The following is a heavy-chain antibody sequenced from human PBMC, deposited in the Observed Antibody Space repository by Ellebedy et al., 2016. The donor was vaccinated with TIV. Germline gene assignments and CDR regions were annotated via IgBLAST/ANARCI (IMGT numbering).Heavy chain of an antibody. J-gene: IGHJ4*02. Sequence: PGGSLRLSCAASGFTFSDYAMSWVRQAPGKGLEWVSAISTSGGSTYYADSVKGRFTVSRDNPKNTLYLQMNSLRAEDTAVYYCVRGAGSYHFDYWGQGTLVTV. CDR2: ISTSGGST. CDR3: VRGAGSYHFDY. D-gene: IGHD1-26*01. CDR1: GFTFSDYA. V-gene: IGHV3-23*01.